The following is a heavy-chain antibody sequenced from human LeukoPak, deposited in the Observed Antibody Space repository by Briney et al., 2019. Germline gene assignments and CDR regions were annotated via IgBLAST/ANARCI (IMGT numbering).Heavy chain of an antibody. D-gene: IGHD1-14*01. CDR1: GFTFSSCG. CDR2: IGPTRTDR. V-gene: IGHV3-21*01. CDR3: ATETIGRHYDY. Sequence: GGSLRLSRAASGFTFSSCGFNWVRQAPAKGLEWVSSIGPTRTDRYYADSDRGRFTISRDNAKNSMYLQMDSLRDEDTAVYYCATETIGRHYDYWGEGTLLTVSS. J-gene: IGHJ4*02.